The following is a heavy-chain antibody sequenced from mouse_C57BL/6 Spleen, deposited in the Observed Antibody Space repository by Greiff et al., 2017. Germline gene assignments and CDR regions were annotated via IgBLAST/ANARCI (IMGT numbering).Heavy chain of an antibody. J-gene: IGHJ1*03. CDR1: GYTFTSYG. CDR2: FYTSSGNT. D-gene: IGHD1-1*01. CDR3: TRASITAIVARGYFEV. Sequence: QVQLQQSGAELARPGASVKLSCKASGYTFTSYGISWVQQRTGQGLVWIGEFYTSSGNTYYNEKLKGQATLTADTSSSTAYMELRGLTSEDSAVYFCTRASITAIVARGYFEVGGTGTTVTGSS. V-gene: IGHV1-81*01.